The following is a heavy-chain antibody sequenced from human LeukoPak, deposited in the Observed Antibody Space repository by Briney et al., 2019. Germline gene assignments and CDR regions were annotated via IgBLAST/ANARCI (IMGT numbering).Heavy chain of an antibody. CDR3: ARSDITMIVVGTFDY. Sequence: ASVKVSCKASGYTFTSYGISWVRQAPGQGLEWMGWISAYNGNTNYAQKLQGRVTMTTDTSTSTAYMELRSLRSDDTAVYYCARSDITMIVVGTFDYWGQGTLVTVSS. CDR2: ISAYNGNT. CDR1: GYTFTSYG. D-gene: IGHD3-22*01. V-gene: IGHV1-18*01. J-gene: IGHJ4*02.